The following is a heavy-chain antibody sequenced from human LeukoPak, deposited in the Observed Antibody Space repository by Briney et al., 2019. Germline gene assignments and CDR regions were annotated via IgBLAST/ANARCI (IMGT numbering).Heavy chain of an antibody. CDR3: ARGLVPAAADYYYGMDV. CDR2: INPNSGGT. J-gene: IGHJ6*02. D-gene: IGHD2-2*01. V-gene: IGHV1-2*02. CDR1: GYTFTGNH. Sequence: ASVKVSCKASGYTFTGNHMHWVRQAPGQGLEWMGWINPNSGGTNYAQKFQGRVTMTRDTSISTAYMELSRLRSDDTAVYYCARGLVPAAADYYYGMDVWGQGTTVTVSS.